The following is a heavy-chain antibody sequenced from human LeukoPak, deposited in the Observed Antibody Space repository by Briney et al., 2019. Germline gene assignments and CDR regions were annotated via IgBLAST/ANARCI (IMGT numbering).Heavy chain of an antibody. CDR2: IYTSGST. CDR1: GGSISSYY. J-gene: IGHJ3*02. D-gene: IGHD2-2*01. Sequence: PSETLSLTCTVSGGSISSYYWSWIRQPAGKGLEWIGRIYTSGSTNYNLSLKSRVTISVDRSKNQFSLKLSSVTAADTAVYYCARESYCSSTSCQFDDAFDIWGQGTMVTVSS. V-gene: IGHV4-4*07. CDR3: ARESYCSSTSCQFDDAFDI.